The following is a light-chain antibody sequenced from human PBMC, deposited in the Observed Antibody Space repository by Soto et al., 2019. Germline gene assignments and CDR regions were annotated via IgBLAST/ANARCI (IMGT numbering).Light chain of an antibody. J-gene: IGLJ2*01. V-gene: IGLV1-44*01. CDR3: SAWDDSLNGPV. Sequence: QSVLTQPPSASGTPGQRVTISCSGSRSNIGRNAVNWYQQLPGTAPKLLIYSTNQRPSGVPDRFSGSKPGTSASLAISGLQSEDEADYFCSAWDDSLNGPVFGGGTQLTVL. CDR1: RSNIGRNA. CDR2: STN.